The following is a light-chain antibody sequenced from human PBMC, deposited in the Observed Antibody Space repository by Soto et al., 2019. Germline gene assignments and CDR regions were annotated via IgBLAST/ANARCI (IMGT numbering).Light chain of an antibody. V-gene: IGLV1-44*01. CDR3: SSWDDSLDGPV. J-gene: IGLJ3*02. CDR1: YSNIGSNF. CDR2: SIN. Sequence: QSARSQPPSASVTIWVTAAISCSGRYSNIGSNFVSWYQRLPGTAPKLLIYSINQRPSGVPDRFSGSKSGTSASLTISGLQSDDEADYFCSSWDDSLDGPVFGGGTKVTVL.